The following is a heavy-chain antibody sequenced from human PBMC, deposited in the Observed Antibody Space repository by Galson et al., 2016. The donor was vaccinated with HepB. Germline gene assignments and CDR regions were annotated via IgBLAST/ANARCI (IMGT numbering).Heavy chain of an antibody. CDR1: GGSISTGGYY. CDR3: ARLFEGNDYGDYETDDSFDI. D-gene: IGHD4-17*01. CDR2: MFYSGIT. J-gene: IGHJ3*02. Sequence: SETLSLTCTVSGGSISTGGYYWGWIRKPPGKGLEWMGSMFYSGITYDNPSLKRRVTMSVDTSKNQFSLRVTSVTAADTAVYYCARLFEGNDYGDYETDDSFDIWGQGTTVIVSS. V-gene: IGHV4-39*01.